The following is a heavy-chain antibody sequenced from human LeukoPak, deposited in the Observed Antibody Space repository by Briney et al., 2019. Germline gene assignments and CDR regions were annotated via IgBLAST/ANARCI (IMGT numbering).Heavy chain of an antibody. D-gene: IGHD3-10*01. J-gene: IGHJ4*02. V-gene: IGHV4-39*01. Sequence: PSETLSLTCTVSGGSIRSSSYYWGWIRQPPGKGLEWIGCIYYTGSTYYNPSLKSRVTISVDTSKNQFSLKLSSVTAADTAVYYCARQIDGFREFDYFDYWGQGTLVTVSS. CDR2: IYYTGST. CDR3: ARQIDGFREFDYFDY. CDR1: GGSIRSSSYY.